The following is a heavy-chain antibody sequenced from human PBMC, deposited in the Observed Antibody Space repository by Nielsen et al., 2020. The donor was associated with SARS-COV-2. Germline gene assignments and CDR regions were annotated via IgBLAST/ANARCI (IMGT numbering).Heavy chain of an antibody. CDR2: VDSDGRGK. CDR3: AGVPY. J-gene: IGHJ4*02. V-gene: IGHV3-74*01. CDR1: GFTFSSRW. Sequence: GESLKISCAASGFTFSSRWMHWVRQVPGKGLVWVSRVDSDGRGKVYADSVKGRFTISRDNARNTVYLQMNSLRPEDTAVYYCAGVPYWGQGTLVTVSS.